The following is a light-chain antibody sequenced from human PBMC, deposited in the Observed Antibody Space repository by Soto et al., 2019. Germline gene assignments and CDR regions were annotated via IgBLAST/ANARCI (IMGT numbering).Light chain of an antibody. CDR2: AAS. CDR3: QKYHSAPRT. Sequence: DIQMTQSPSSLSASVGDRVTITCRANQDISYYLAWYQQKQGKVPKLLIYAASTLQSGVPSRFSGSGPGTDFTLTISSLQPEDIATYYCQKYHSAPRTFGQGTKVDIK. V-gene: IGKV1-27*01. CDR1: QDISYY. J-gene: IGKJ1*01.